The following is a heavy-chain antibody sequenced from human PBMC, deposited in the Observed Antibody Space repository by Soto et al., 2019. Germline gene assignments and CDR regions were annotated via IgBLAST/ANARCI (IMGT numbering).Heavy chain of an antibody. CDR2: NSSGSAYI. D-gene: IGHD1-26*01. J-gene: IGHJ5*02. Sequence: EVQVVESGGGLVKPGGSLRLSCTFTFSMYSMNWVRQAPGKGLEWVASNSSGSAYIKYAESVKGRFTISRDNAKNSLHLQMNSLRAEDTAIYHCARDQGGSYDSWFDPWGQGTLVTVSS. V-gene: IGHV3-21*06. CDR1: TFSMYS. CDR3: ARDQGGSYDSWFDP.